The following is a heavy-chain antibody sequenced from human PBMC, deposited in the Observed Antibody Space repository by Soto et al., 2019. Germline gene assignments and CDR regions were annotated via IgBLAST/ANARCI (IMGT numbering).Heavy chain of an antibody. CDR2: IWYDGSKK. D-gene: IGHD5-18*01. Sequence: QVQLVESGGGVVQPGRSLRLSCAASGFTFSIYGLHWVRQAPGKGLEWVAVIWYDGSKKYYADSVKGRFTISRDNSNNTLYLQMNSLRAEDTAVYYCAIDTSAMVPYYFDLWGQGTLVTVSS. V-gene: IGHV3-33*01. CDR3: AIDTSAMVPYYFDL. CDR1: GFTFSIYG. J-gene: IGHJ4*02.